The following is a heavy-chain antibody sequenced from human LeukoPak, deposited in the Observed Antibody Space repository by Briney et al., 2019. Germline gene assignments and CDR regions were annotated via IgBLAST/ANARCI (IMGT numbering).Heavy chain of an antibody. Sequence: GGSLRLSCAAPGFTFSTYGMNWVRQAPGKGLEWVSAISGSGGSTYYADSVRGRFTISRDNSKNTLYLQMNSLRVEDTAVYYCAKRGSGWAPLDYWGQGTLVTVSS. J-gene: IGHJ4*02. CDR1: GFTFSTYG. D-gene: IGHD6-19*01. CDR3: AKRGSGWAPLDY. CDR2: ISGSGGST. V-gene: IGHV3-23*01.